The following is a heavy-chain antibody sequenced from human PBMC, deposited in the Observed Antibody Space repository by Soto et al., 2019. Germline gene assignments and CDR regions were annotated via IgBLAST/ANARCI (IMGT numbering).Heavy chain of an antibody. Sequence: QVQLVESGGGVVQPGRTLRLSCAASGFTFSSYGMHWVRQAPGKGLEWVAVISYDGNNKYYADPVKGRFTISRDNSKNTLDLQMNSLRAEDTAVYYCAKGVKIYCSGGSCYDDFGYWGQGTLVTVSS. CDR1: GFTFSSYG. CDR2: ISYDGNNK. J-gene: IGHJ4*02. CDR3: AKGVKIYCSGGSCYDDFGY. V-gene: IGHV3-30*18. D-gene: IGHD2-15*01.